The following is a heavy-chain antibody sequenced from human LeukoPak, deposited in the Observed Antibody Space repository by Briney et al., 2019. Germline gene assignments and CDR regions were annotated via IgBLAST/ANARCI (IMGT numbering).Heavy chain of an antibody. CDR3: ATRDAYKEAY. V-gene: IGHV3-23*01. CDR1: GFTFSNYA. J-gene: IGHJ4*02. Sequence: GGSLRLSCAASGFTFSNYAMSWVRQAPGKGLEWVSAISVSGGDTYFAESVKGRFTISRGNSKNTLYLQMNSLRAEDTAIYYCATRDAYKEAYWGQGTLVTVSS. CDR2: ISVSGGDT. D-gene: IGHD5-24*01.